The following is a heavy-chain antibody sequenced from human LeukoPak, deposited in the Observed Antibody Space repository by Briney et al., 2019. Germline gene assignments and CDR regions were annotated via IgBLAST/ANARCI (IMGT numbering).Heavy chain of an antibody. CDR1: GFNVSNNY. CDR2: IYSSGST. V-gene: IGHV3-53*01. CDR3: ARDYDILTGFPRGGFDY. J-gene: IGHJ4*02. D-gene: IGHD3-9*01. Sequence: GGSLRLSCAASGFNVSNNYMTWVRQAPGKGLEWVSLIYSSGSTYYADSVKGRFTISRDNSKNTLYLQMNSLRAEDTAVYYCARDYDILTGFPRGGFDYWGQGTLVTVSS.